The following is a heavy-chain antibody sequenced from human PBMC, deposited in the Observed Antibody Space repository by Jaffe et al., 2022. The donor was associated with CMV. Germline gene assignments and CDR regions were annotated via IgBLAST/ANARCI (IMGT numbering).Heavy chain of an antibody. CDR1: GGTFSSYA. CDR3: ARGSAAGLEGGYYYYGMDV. Sequence: QVQLVQSGAEVKKPGSSVKVSCKASGGTFSSYAISWVRQAPGQGLEWMGGIIPIFGTANYAQKFQGRVTITADESTSTAYMELSSLRSEDTAVYYCARGSAAGLEGGYYYYGMDVWGQGTTVTVSS. J-gene: IGHJ6*02. D-gene: IGHD6-13*01. CDR2: IIPIFGTA. V-gene: IGHV1-69*01.